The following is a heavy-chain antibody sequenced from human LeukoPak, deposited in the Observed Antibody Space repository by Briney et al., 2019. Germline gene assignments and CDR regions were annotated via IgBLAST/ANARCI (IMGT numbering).Heavy chain of an antibody. D-gene: IGHD6-13*01. CDR1: GGSISRGSSY. Sequence: SETLSLTCSVSGGSISRGSSYWGWIRQPPGKGLEWIGTIYYSGSTYYSPSLKSRVTMSVDPSNNQFSLKLSLVTAADTAVYYCARERIAAPTYYMDVWGKGTTVTVSS. V-gene: IGHV4-39*02. CDR3: ARERIAAPTYYMDV. CDR2: IYYSGST. J-gene: IGHJ6*03.